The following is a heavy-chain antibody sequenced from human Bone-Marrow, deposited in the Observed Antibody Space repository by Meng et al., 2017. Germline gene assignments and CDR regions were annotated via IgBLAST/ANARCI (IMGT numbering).Heavy chain of an antibody. CDR3: ARGVGSTVTTFESGAFDI. CDR1: GGSFSGYY. CDR2: INHSGST. D-gene: IGHD4-17*01. Sequence: VHSEEWGAGMLKPSGTLFLTCAVDGGSFSGYYWSCIRQPPGKGLEWIGEINHSGSTNYNPSLKSRVTISVDTSKNQFSLKLSSVTAADTAVYYCARGVGSTVTTFESGAFDIWGQGTMVTVSS. J-gene: IGHJ3*02. V-gene: IGHV4-34*01.